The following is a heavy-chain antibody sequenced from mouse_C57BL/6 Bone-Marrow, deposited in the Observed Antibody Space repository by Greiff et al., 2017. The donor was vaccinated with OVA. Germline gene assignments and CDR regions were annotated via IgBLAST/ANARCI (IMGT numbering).Heavy chain of an antibody. CDR2: ISYDGSN. J-gene: IGHJ2*01. Sequence: EVQLQESGPGLVKPSQSLSLTCPATGYSIPSGYYRNWIRQFPGNKLEWMGYISYDGSNNYNPSLKNRISITRDTSKNQFFLKLNSVTTEDTATYDYEREEDYDYFHYWGQGTPLTDSS. V-gene: IGHV3-6*01. CDR1: GYSIPSGYY. D-gene: IGHD1-1*02. CDR3: EREEDYDYFHY.